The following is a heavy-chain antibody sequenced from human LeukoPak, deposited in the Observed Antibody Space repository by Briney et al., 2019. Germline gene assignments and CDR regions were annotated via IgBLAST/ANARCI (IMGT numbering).Heavy chain of an antibody. CDR1: GFTFSSYA. J-gene: IGHJ3*02. CDR3: ARVGYYYDSSGRPGAFDI. D-gene: IGHD3-22*01. CDR2: ISSNGGST. V-gene: IGHV3-64*01. Sequence: GGSLRLSCAASGFTFSSYAMHWVRQAPGKGLEYVSAISSNGGSTYYANSAKGRFTISRDNSKNTLYLQMGSLRAEDMAAYYCARVGYYYDSSGRPGAFDIWGQGTMVTVSS.